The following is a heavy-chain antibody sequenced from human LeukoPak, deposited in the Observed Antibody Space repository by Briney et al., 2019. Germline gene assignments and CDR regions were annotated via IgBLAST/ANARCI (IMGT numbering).Heavy chain of an antibody. CDR2: INPNSGGT. V-gene: IGHV1-2*02. J-gene: IGHJ6*02. Sequence: GASVKVSCKASGYTFTGYYMHWVRRAPGQGLEWMGWINPNSGGTNYAQKLQGRVTMTTDTSTSTAYMELRSLRSDDTAVYYCARDWDIVVVPATFYYYGMDVWGQGTTVTVSS. CDR1: GYTFTGYY. D-gene: IGHD2-2*01. CDR3: ARDWDIVVVPATFYYYGMDV.